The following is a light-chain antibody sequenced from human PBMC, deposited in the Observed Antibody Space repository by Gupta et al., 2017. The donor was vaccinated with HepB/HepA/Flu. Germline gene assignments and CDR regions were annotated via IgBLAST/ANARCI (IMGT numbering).Light chain of an antibody. V-gene: IGLV1-40*01. CDR3: QSYDSSLSGFVV. J-gene: IGLJ2*01. CDR1: SPNIGAGYD. Sequence: QSVLTQPPSVSGAPGQRVTISCPGSSPNIGAGYDVHWYQQLPGTAPKLLIYGNSNRPSGFPDRFSGSKSGTSASLAITGLQAEDEADYYCQSYDSSLSGFVVFGGGTKLTVL. CDR2: GNS.